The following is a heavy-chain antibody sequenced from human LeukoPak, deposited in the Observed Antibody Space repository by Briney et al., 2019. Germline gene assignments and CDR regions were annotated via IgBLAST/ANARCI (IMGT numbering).Heavy chain of an antibody. CDR1: GGSFSGYY. CDR2: INHSGST. CDR3: ARGGYDFCYYYYYMDV. J-gene: IGHJ6*03. D-gene: IGHD5-12*01. Sequence: SETLSLTCAVYGGSFSGYYWSCIRQPPGKGLEWIGEINHSGSTNYNPSLKSRVTISVDTSKNQFSLKLSSVTAADTAVYYCARGGYDFCYYYYYMDVWGKGTTVTVSS. V-gene: IGHV4-34*01.